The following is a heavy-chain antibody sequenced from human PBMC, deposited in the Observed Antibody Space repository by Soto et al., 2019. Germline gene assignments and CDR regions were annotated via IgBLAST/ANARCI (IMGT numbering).Heavy chain of an antibody. CDR2: ISYDGSNK. CDR3: ARDQIDSGGLFDY. D-gene: IGHD4-17*01. V-gene: IGHV3-30-3*01. CDR1: GFTFSSYA. J-gene: IGHJ4*02. Sequence: GVSLRLSCAASGFTFSSYAMHWVRQAPGKGLEWVAVISYDGSNKYYADSVKGRFTISRDNSKNTLYLQMNSLRAEDTAVYYCARDQIDSGGLFDYWGQGTLVTVSS.